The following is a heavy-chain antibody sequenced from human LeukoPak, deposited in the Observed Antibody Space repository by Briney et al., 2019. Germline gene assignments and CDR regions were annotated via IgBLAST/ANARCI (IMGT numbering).Heavy chain of an antibody. Sequence: GGSLRLSCAASGFTFSSYGMHWVRQAPGKGLEWVALIWYGGSNKYYADSVKGRFTISRDNSKNTLYLQMSSLRAEDTAVYYCAKDRRPATGLWYFDLWGRGTLVTVSS. CDR2: IWYGGSNK. CDR3: AKDRRPATGLWYFDL. D-gene: IGHD6-13*01. J-gene: IGHJ2*01. V-gene: IGHV3-33*06. CDR1: GFTFSSYG.